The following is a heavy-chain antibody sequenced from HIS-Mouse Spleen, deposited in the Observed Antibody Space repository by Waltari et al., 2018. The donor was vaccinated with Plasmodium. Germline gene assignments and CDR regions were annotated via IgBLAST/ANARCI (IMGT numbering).Heavy chain of an antibody. CDR2: NNHSGST. D-gene: IGHD6-19*01. CDR1: GGSFSGYY. CDR3: ASARIAVAGTGAEYFQH. V-gene: IGHV4-34*01. J-gene: IGHJ1*01. Sequence: QVQLQQCGAGLLKPSETLSLTCAVYGGSFSGYYGSWLRLPPGKGLEWIGENNHSGSTNYNPSLKSRVTISVDTSKNQFSLKLSSVTSADTAVYYCASARIAVAGTGAEYFQHWGQGTLVTVSS.